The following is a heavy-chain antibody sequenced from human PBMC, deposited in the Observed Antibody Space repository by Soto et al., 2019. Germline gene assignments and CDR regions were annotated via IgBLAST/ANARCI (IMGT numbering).Heavy chain of an antibody. Sequence: QITLKESGPTLVKPTQTLTLTCTFSGFSLSTSGVGVGWIRQPPGKALEWLALIYWDDDKRYSPSLKSRLTITKDTSKNQVVLTMTNMDPVDTATYYCAHWYYYDSSGYHRYYFDYWGQGTLVTVSS. CDR3: AHWYYYDSSGYHRYYFDY. V-gene: IGHV2-5*02. CDR1: GFSLSTSGVG. D-gene: IGHD3-22*01. J-gene: IGHJ4*02. CDR2: IYWDDDK.